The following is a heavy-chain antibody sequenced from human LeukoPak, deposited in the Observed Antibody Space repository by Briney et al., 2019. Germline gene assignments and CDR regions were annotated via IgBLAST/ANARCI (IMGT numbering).Heavy chain of an antibody. V-gene: IGHV1-69*04. Sequence: GASVTVSCKASGGTFSSYAISWVRQAPGQGLEWMGRIIPIFGIANYAQKFQGRVTITADKSTSTAYMELSSLRSEDTAVYYCASRPVNSGNARDYYGMDVWGQGTTVTVSS. CDR1: GGTFSSYA. J-gene: IGHJ6*02. CDR3: ASRPVNSGNARDYYGMDV. D-gene: IGHD1-26*01. CDR2: IIPIFGIA.